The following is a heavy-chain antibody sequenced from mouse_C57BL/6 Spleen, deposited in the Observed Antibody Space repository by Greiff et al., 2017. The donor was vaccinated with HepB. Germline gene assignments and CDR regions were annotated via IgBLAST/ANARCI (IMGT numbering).Heavy chain of an antibody. CDR1: GFTFSDYY. V-gene: IGHV5-12*01. CDR3: ARLYY. CDR2: ISNGGGST. Sequence: EVQLVESGGGLVQPGGSLKLSCEASGFTFSDYYMYWVRQTPEKRLEWVAYISNGGGSTYYPDTVKVRFTISRDNAKNTRYLQMSRLQSEDTAMYYCARLYYWGQGTSVTVAS. J-gene: IGHJ4*01.